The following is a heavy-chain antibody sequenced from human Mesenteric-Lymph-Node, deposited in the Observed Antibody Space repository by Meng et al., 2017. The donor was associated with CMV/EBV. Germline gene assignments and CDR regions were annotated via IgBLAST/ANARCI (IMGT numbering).Heavy chain of an antibody. J-gene: IGHJ4*02. CDR1: GYSFTAYY. CDR3: ATSFSVSPAPYYFGY. CDR2: INPNSGGT. D-gene: IGHD3-3*02. Sequence: SGYSFTAYYIHWVRQAPGQGLEWMGWINPNSGGTNFAQKFQGRVTMTRDTSISTAYMELSRLTSDDTAVFYCATSFSVSPAPYYFGYWGQGTLVTVSS. V-gene: IGHV1-2*02.